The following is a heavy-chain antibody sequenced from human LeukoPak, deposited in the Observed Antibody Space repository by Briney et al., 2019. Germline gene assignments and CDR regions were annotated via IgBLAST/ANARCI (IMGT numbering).Heavy chain of an antibody. CDR1: GGSFSGYY. CDR3: ARSPPYDSNYYYYYMDV. V-gene: IGHV4-34*01. CDR2: INHSGST. Sequence: SETLSLTCAVYGGSFSGYYWSWIRQPPGKGLEWIGEINHSGSTNYNPSLKSRVTISVDTSKNQFSLKLSSVTAADTAVYYCARSPPYDSNYYYYYMDVWGKGTTVTVSS. D-gene: IGHD3-3*01. J-gene: IGHJ6*03.